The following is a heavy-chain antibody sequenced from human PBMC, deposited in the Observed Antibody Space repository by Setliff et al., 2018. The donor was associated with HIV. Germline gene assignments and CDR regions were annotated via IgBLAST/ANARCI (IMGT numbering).Heavy chain of an antibody. V-gene: IGHV3-33*06. J-gene: IGHJ4*02. Sequence: GESLKISCAASGFTFSSYGMHWVRQAPGKGLEWVAVIWYDGSNKYYADSVKGRFTISRDNSKNTLYLQMNSLRAEDTAVHYCAKDLVTTTGPDYWGQGTLVTVSS. CDR1: GFTFSSYG. CDR2: IWYDGSNK. CDR3: AKDLVTTTGPDY. D-gene: IGHD1-1*01.